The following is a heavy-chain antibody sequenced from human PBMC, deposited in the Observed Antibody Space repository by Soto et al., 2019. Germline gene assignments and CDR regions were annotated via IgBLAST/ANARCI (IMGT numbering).Heavy chain of an antibody. Sequence: ASVKVSCKASGYTFTSYAMHWVRQAPGQRLEWMGWINAGNGNTKYSQKFQGRVTITRDTSASTAYMELSSLRSEDTAVYYCARVSRSPYXDFWSGYYSRYYYGMDVWGQGTTVTVSS. CDR3: ARVSRSPYXDFWSGYYSRYYYGMDV. J-gene: IGHJ6*02. CDR1: GYTFTSYA. CDR2: INAGNGNT. D-gene: IGHD3-3*01. V-gene: IGHV1-3*01.